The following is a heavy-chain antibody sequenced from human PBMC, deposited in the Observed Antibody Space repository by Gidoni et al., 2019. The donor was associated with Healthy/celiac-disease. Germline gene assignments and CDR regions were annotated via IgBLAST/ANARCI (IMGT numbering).Heavy chain of an antibody. CDR3: ARTSDREKYYGMDV. Sequence: QVQLQQWGAGLLKPSETLSLTCPVYGGSFTGYSWTWLPQPPGKGLEWIGEINHSGSANYDPSLKSRVTISVDTSKNQFSLNLSSVTAADTALYYCARTSDREKYYGMDVWGQGTTVTVSS. D-gene: IGHD3-22*01. CDR2: INHSGSA. J-gene: IGHJ6*02. V-gene: IGHV4-34*02. CDR1: GGSFTGYS.